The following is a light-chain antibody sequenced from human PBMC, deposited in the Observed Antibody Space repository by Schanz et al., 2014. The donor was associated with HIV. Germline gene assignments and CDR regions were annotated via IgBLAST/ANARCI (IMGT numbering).Light chain of an antibody. J-gene: IGLJ2*01. CDR2: DVT. Sequence: QSALTQPPSASGSPGQSISFSCTGTSSDVASYNYISWYQQHPGKAPKLLIYDVTNRPSGVSNRFSGSKSGNAASLTIFGLQAEDEAHYYCTSYTSSSTVVFGGGTKLTVL. CDR3: TSYTSSSTVV. CDR1: SSDVASYNY. V-gene: IGLV2-14*03.